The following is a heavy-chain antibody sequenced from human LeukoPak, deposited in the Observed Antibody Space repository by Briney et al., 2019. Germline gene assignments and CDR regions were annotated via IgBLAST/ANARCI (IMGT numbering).Heavy chain of an antibody. CDR2: ISWNSGSI. Sequence: GGSLRLSCAASGFTFDDYAMHWVRQAPGKGLEWVSGISWNSGSIGYADSVKGRFTISRDNAKNSPYLQMNSLRAEDTALYYCAKGAMAGLYYYYGMDVWGQGTTVTVSS. CDR1: GFTFDDYA. D-gene: IGHD6-19*01. V-gene: IGHV3-9*01. CDR3: AKGAMAGLYYYYGMDV. J-gene: IGHJ6*02.